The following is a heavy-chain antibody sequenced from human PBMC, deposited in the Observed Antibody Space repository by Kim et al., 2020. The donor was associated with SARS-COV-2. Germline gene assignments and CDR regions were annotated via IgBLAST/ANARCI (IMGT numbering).Heavy chain of an antibody. V-gene: IGHV1-18*01. J-gene: IGHJ4*02. CDR1: GYTFNAYG. CDR2: ISGYTGET. D-gene: IGHD3-16*02. CDR3: VRDIVSHSTNLKLPFDH. Sequence: ASVKVSCKASGYTFNAYGISWVRQAPGQGLELMGWISGYTGETKYVQKFQGRVTMTIDTSTSTAYMELRSLRSDDTAVYYCVRDIVSHSTNLKLPFDHWGQGTLVTVSS.